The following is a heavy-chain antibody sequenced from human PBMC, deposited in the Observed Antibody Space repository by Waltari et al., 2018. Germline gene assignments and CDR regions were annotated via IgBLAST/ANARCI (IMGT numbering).Heavy chain of an antibody. V-gene: IGHV3-30*02. CDR1: GFTFINFG. CDR3: AKDAFGNTYLDF. Sequence: QVNLVESGGGVVPPGGSLRLSCATSGFTFINFGMHRVRQAPGKGLEGVALIWFDGSDKFYADSVRGRFTISRDNSARTLYLDMDSLRLDDTAMYYCAKDAFGNTYLDFWGQGTLVTVSS. J-gene: IGHJ4*02. CDR2: IWFDGSDK. D-gene: IGHD2-2*02.